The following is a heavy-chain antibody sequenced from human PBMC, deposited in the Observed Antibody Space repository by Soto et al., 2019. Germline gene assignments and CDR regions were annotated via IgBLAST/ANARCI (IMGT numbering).Heavy chain of an antibody. Sequence: QVHLLQSRAEVKKPGSSVKISCKASGGTFSSYTISWVLQAPGQGLEWMGRVIPILGIANYAQKFHGRVTITADNSTSTAYMELSSLRSEDTAVYYCARDGSGYVAIDIWGQGTMVTVSS. CDR1: GGTFSSYT. D-gene: IGHD5-12*01. CDR3: ARDGSGYVAIDI. CDR2: VIPILGIA. V-gene: IGHV1-69*08. J-gene: IGHJ3*02.